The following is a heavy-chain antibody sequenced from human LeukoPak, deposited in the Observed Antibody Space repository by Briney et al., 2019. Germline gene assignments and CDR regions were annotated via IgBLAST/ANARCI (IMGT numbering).Heavy chain of an antibody. J-gene: IGHJ5*02. Sequence: ASVKVSCKASGYTFTSYGISWVRQAPGQGLEWMGWISAYNGNTNYAQKLQGRVTMTTDTSTSTAYMELRSLRSDDTAVYYCARVFGSIGMVGATRSWFDPWGQGTLVTVSS. CDR3: ARVFGSIGMVGATRSWFDP. V-gene: IGHV1-18*01. CDR1: GYTFTSYG. D-gene: IGHD1-26*01. CDR2: ISAYNGNT.